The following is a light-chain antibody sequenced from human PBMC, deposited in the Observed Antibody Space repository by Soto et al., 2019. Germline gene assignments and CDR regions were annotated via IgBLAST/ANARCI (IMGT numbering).Light chain of an antibody. V-gene: IGKV1-39*01. CDR3: QESYSTPGT. CDR2: AAS. J-gene: IGKJ3*01. CDR1: QSISSY. Sequence: DIQITQSPSSLSASVGDRVTITCRASQSISSYLNWYQQKPGKAPKLLIYAASSLQSGVPSRFSGSGSGPDFTLTISSLQPVDFATYYCQESYSTPGTFGPGTKVDIK.